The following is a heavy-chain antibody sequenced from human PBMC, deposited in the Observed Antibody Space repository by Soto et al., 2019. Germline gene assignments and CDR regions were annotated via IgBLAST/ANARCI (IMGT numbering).Heavy chain of an antibody. Sequence: QVHLVQSGAEVKKPGASVRVSCKASGFTFISYYMHWVRQAPGQGLEWMGLINPYDDTTDYAQKFQGRLTVTRDTSTNIVYMELSSLRSDDTAVYYCAREGAAAAKMFDYWDQGTLVTVSS. CDR2: INPYDDTT. CDR1: GFTFISYY. J-gene: IGHJ4*02. D-gene: IGHD6-13*01. CDR3: AREGAAAAKMFDY. V-gene: IGHV1-46*01.